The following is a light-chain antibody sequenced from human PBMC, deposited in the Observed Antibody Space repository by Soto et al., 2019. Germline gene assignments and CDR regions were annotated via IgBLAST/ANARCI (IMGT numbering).Light chain of an antibody. CDR2: GNS. J-gene: IGLJ1*01. Sequence: QSVLTQPPSVSGAPGQRVTISCTGSSSNIGAGYDVHWYQQLPGTAPKLLIYGNSNRPSGVPDRFSGSKSGTSASLAITGLQAEDDADYDCQSYDSSLSGSRVFGTGTKLTVL. V-gene: IGLV1-40*01. CDR3: QSYDSSLSGSRV. CDR1: SSNIGAGYD.